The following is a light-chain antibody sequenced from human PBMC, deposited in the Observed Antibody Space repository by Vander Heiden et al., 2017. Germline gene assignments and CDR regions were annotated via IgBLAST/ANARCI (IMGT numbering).Light chain of an antibody. CDR1: QGIKNY. CDR3: QQYDNLLNI. V-gene: IGKV1-33*01. CDR2: DAS. Sequence: DLQLTHSASSLSASVGDRVSITCRASQGIKNYLNWYQQKPGKAPELLISDASNLKGGVPSRFSESGSGTEFAFTISSLQPEDIATYYCQQYDNLLNIFGPGTQVEIK. J-gene: IGKJ2*01.